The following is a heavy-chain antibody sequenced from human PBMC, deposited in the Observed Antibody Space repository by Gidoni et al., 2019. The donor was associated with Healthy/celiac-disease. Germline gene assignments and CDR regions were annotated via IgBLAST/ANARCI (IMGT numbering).Heavy chain of an antibody. CDR3: AKGGVYYYDSSGSFDY. Sequence: EVQLLASGGGLVQPGGSLRLSCAASGFTFSSYAMSWVRQAPGKGLEWVSAISGSGGSTYYADSVKGRFTISRDNSKNTLYLQMNSLRAEDTAVYYCAKGGVYYYDSSGSFDYWGQGTLVTVSS. V-gene: IGHV3-23*01. CDR2: ISGSGGST. CDR1: GFTFSSYA. D-gene: IGHD3-22*01. J-gene: IGHJ4*02.